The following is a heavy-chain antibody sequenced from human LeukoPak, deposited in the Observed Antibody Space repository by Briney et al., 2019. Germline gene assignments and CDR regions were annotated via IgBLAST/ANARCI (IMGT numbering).Heavy chain of an antibody. D-gene: IGHD3-10*01. CDR3: ARDGRPQYGSGSYRWFDP. J-gene: IGHJ5*02. V-gene: IGHV3-30*04. CDR1: GFTFSSYA. CDR2: ISYDGSNK. Sequence: GRSLRLSCAASGFTFSSYAMHWVRQAPGKGLEWVAVISYDGSNKYYADSVKGRFTISRDNSKNTLYLQMNSLRAEDTAVYYCARDGRPQYGSGSYRWFDPWGQGTLVTVSS.